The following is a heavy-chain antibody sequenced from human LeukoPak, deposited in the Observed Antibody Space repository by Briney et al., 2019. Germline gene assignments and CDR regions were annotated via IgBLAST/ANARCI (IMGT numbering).Heavy chain of an antibody. D-gene: IGHD3-10*01. CDR2: ISYDGSNK. V-gene: IGHV3-30*04. CDR1: GFTFSSYA. CDR3: ARENYGSGSYGYGMDV. Sequence: HPGRSLRLSCAASGFTFSSYAMHGVRQAPGKGLEWVADISYDGSNKYYADSVKGRFTTFRDNSKNTLYLQMNSLRAEDTAVYYCARENYGSGSYGYGMDVWLRGATVTVCS. J-gene: IGHJ6*02.